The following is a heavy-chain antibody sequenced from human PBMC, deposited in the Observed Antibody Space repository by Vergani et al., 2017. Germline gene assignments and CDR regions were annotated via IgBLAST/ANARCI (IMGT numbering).Heavy chain of an antibody. J-gene: IGHJ5*02. CDR2: IYTSGST. CDR3: AGDQLRVGGSSRLDP. D-gene: IGHD4-17*01. CDR1: GGSISSGSYY. V-gene: IGHV4-61*02. Sequence: QVQLQESGPGLVKPSQTLSLTCTVSGGSISSGSYYWSWIRQPAGKGLEWIGRIYTSGSTNYNPSLKSRVTISVDTAKNQFSLKLSSVTAADTAVYYCAGDQLRVGGSSRLDPWGQGTLVTVSS.